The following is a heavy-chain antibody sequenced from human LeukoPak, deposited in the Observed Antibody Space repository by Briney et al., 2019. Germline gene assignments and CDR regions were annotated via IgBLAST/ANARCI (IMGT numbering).Heavy chain of an antibody. J-gene: IGHJ6*03. CDR1: GYTFTGYY. V-gene: IGHV1-69*05. D-gene: IGHD2/OR15-2a*01. CDR3: ACNIVGSYYYYYMDV. Sequence: SVKVSCKASGYTFTGYYMHWVRPAPGQGLEWMGGIIPIFGTANYAQKFQGRVTIPTDESTSTAYMELSSLRSEDTAVYYCACNIVGSYYYYYMDVWGKGTTVTVSS. CDR2: IIPIFGTA.